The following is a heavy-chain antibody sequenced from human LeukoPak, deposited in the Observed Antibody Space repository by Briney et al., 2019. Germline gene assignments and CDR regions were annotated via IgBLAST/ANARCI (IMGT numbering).Heavy chain of an antibody. V-gene: IGHV3-23*01. J-gene: IGHJ6*02. CDR2: ISGSGGTT. Sequence: PGGSLRLSCAASGFSFSSYALAWVRQTPGKGLEWVSGISGSGGTTDYADSVKGRFTISRDNSKNTLYLQMNSLRAEDTAVYYCARDHVWSGYYSSSYYYYGMDVWGQGTTVTVSS. D-gene: IGHD3-3*01. CDR3: ARDHVWSGYYSSSYYYYGMDV. CDR1: GFSFSSYA.